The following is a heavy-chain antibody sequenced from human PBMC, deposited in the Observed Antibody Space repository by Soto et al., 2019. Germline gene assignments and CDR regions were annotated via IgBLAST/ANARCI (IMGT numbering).Heavy chain of an antibody. CDR1: GGSVSSGSYY. D-gene: IGHD1-26*01. V-gene: IGHV4-61*01. J-gene: IGHJ3*02. Sequence: QVQLQESGPGLVKPSETLSLTCTVSGGSVSSGSYYWSWIRQPPGKGLEWIGYIYYSGSTNYNPSLKSRVTISVDTSKNHFSLKLSSVTAADTAVYYCARDSGSYDAFDIWGQGTMVTVSS. CDR2: IYYSGST. CDR3: ARDSGSYDAFDI.